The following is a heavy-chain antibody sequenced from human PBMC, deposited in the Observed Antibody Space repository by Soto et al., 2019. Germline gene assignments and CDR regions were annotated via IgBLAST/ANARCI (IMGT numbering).Heavy chain of an antibody. CDR2: IIPIFGTA. Sequence: QVQLVQSGAEVKKPGSSVKVSCKASGGTFSSYAISWVRQAPGQGLEWMGGIIPIFGTANYAQKFQGRVTITADESTSTAYMELSSLRSEDTAVYYCAREGRVAIFGVVTPNWFDPWGQGTLVTVSS. CDR1: GGTFSSYA. D-gene: IGHD3-3*01. J-gene: IGHJ5*02. CDR3: AREGRVAIFGVVTPNWFDP. V-gene: IGHV1-69*01.